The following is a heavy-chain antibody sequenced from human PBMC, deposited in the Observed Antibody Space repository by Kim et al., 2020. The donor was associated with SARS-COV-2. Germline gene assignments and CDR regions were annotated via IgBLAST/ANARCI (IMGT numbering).Heavy chain of an antibody. V-gene: IGHV3-30*02. Sequence: ADSVKGRFTISRDNSKNALYLQMNSRRAEDTAVYYCAKGASSGYYWYFDLWGRGTLVTVSS. J-gene: IGHJ2*01. D-gene: IGHD3-22*01. CDR3: AKGASSGYYWYFDL.